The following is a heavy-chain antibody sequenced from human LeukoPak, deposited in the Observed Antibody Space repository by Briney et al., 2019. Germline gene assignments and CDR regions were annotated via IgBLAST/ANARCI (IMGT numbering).Heavy chain of an antibody. J-gene: IGHJ6*02. V-gene: IGHV4-34*01. CDR1: GGSFSGYY. Sequence: SETLSLTCAVYGGSFSGYYWSWIRQPPGKGLEWIGEINHSGSTNYNPSLKSRVTISVDTSKNQFSLKLSSVTAADTTAYYCARFGVGATAGMDVWGQGTTVTVSS. CDR2: INHSGST. CDR3: ARFGVGATAGMDV. D-gene: IGHD1-26*01.